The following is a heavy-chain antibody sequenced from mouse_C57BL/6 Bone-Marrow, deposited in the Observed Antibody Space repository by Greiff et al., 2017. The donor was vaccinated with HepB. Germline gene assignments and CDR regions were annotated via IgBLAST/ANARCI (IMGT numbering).Heavy chain of an antibody. J-gene: IGHJ3*01. V-gene: IGHV1-26*01. CDR1: GYTFTDYY. CDR3: ARRTTVVPFAY. CDR2: INPNNGGT. D-gene: IGHD1-1*01. Sequence: EVQLQQSGPELVKPGASVKISCKASGYTFTDYYMNWVKQSHGKSLEWIGDINPNNGGTSYKQKFKGKATLTVDKSSTTAYMELRSLTSEDSAVDYCARRTTVVPFAYWGQGTLVTVSA.